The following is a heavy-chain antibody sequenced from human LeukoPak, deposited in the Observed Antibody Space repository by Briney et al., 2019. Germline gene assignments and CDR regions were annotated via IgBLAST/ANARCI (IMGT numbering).Heavy chain of an antibody. CDR2: THYSGST. D-gene: IGHD2-15*01. CDR1: GGSFSGYY. J-gene: IGHJ4*02. Sequence: PSETLSLTCAVYGGSFSGYYWSWVRQPPGKGLEWIGYTHYSGSTSYNPSLKSRVTISVDTSSNQFSLSLSSVTAADTATYYCARYCSGGSCYSRAFDYWGQGTLVTVSS. V-gene: IGHV4-59*01. CDR3: ARYCSGGSCYSRAFDY.